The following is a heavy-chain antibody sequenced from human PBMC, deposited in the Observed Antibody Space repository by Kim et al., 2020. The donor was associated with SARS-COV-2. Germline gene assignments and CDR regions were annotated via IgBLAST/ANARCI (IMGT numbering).Heavy chain of an antibody. CDR3: ARGTYYYDSSGYYFDY. J-gene: IGHJ4*02. Sequence: SRQSRVAISVDTSKNQFSLKLSSVTAADTAVYYCARGTYYYDSSGYYFDYWGQGTLVTVSS. V-gene: IGHV4-34*13. D-gene: IGHD3-22*01.